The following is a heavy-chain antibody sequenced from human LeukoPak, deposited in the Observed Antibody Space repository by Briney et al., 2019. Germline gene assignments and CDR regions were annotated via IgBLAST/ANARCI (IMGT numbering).Heavy chain of an antibody. J-gene: IGHJ4*02. CDR3: VRELAVASDY. D-gene: IGHD6-19*01. V-gene: IGHV3-74*01. Sequence: GGSLRLSCAASGLTFSSHLMDWVRQAPEKGLVWVSRINSDGSTTTYADSVKGRFTISRDNAKNTLYLQMNSLRAEETAVYYCVRELAVASDYWGQGTLVTVSS. CDR2: INSDGSTT. CDR1: GLTFSSHL.